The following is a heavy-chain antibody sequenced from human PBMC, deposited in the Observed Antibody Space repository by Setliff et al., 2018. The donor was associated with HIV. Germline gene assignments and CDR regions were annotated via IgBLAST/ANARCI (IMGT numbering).Heavy chain of an antibody. CDR1: GFTFSNYA. Sequence: GGSLRLSCVASGFTFSNYAMSWVCQAPGEGLEWVSAILSTGERTFYADSVKGRFTISRDNSKNTVYLQMNSLRAEDTAEYYCAKELAASGLGYFDSWGRGILVTVSS. J-gene: IGHJ4*02. CDR3: AKELAASGLGYFDS. D-gene: IGHD3-22*01. CDR2: ILSTGERT. V-gene: IGHV3-23*01.